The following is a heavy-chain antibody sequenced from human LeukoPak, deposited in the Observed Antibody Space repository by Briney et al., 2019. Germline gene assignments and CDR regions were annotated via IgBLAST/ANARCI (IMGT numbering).Heavy chain of an antibody. Sequence: GASVKVSCKASGGTFSSYAISWVRQAPGQGLEWMGRIIPILGIANYAQKFQGRVTITADKSTSTAYMELSSLRSEDTAVYYCASKRDQMATITGGAFDIWGQGTMVTVSS. CDR1: GGTFSSYA. V-gene: IGHV1-69*04. CDR3: ASKRDQMATITGGAFDI. CDR2: IIPILGIA. D-gene: IGHD5-24*01. J-gene: IGHJ3*02.